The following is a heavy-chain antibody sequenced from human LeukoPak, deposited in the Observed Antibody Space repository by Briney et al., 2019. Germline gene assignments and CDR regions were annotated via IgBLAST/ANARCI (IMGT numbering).Heavy chain of an antibody. Sequence: RASVNVSCKASGGTFSSYAISWVRQAPGQGLEWMGGIIPIFGTANYAQKFQGRVTITADESTSTAYMELSSLRSEDTAVYYCARDRSLRELWLRNWFDPWGQGTLVTVSS. CDR2: IIPIFGTA. D-gene: IGHD5-18*01. J-gene: IGHJ5*02. CDR1: GGTFSSYA. V-gene: IGHV1-69*13. CDR3: ARDRSLRELWLRNWFDP.